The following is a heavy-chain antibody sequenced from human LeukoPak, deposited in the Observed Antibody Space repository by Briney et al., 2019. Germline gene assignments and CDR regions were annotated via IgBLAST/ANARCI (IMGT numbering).Heavy chain of an antibody. V-gene: IGHV3-23*01. Sequence: GGSLRPSSVLSGFTSGSHSTDCVRQAPGKGLEWVSAISGSGGSTYYADSVKGRFTISRDNSKNTLYLQMNSLRAEDTAVYYCAKRRFFHILTGYFADWSQGTLVTVSS. D-gene: IGHD3-9*01. CDR1: GFTSGSHS. CDR3: AKRRFFHILTGYFAD. J-gene: IGHJ4*02. CDR2: ISGSGGST.